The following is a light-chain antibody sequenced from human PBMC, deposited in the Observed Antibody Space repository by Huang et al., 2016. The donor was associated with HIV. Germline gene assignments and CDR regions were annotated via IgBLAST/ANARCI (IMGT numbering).Light chain of an antibody. CDR3: QQYYNWPPYT. CDR1: QNVSSN. CDR2: DPS. Sequence: EIVMTQSPATLSVSPGERAALPSTARQNVSSNLAWYQQKPGQPPRLLIYDPSTRATGIPDRFTGSGSGTEFTLTISSLQSEDFAVYYCQQYYNWPPYTFGQGTNLEIK. J-gene: IGKJ2*01. V-gene: IGKV3D-15*01.